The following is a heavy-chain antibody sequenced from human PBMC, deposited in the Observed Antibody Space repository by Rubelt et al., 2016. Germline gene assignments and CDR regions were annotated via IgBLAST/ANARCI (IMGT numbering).Heavy chain of an antibody. CDR1: GGSFSDYY. V-gene: IGHV4-34*01. J-gene: IGHJ4*02. CDR3: TRVVRARLGMSFDY. D-gene: IGHD7-27*01. Sequence: QVQQQQWGAGLLKPSETLSLTCAVYGGSFSDYYWSWIRQPPGKGLEWIGKINHSGSTNHNPSLKSRVTISVDTSKNQVSLMLSSVTAADTAVYYGTRVVRARLGMSFDYWGQGTLVTVSS. CDR2: INHSGST.